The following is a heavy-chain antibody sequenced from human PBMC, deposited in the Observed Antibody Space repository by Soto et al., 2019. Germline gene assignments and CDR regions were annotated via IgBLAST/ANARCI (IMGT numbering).Heavy chain of an antibody. Sequence: SETLSLTCAVSGGSISSSNWWSWVRQPPGKGLEWIGEIYHSGSTNYNPSLKSRVTISVDKSKNQFSLKLSSVTAADTAVYYCARAGIAVAGTTPYYYYGMDVWGQGTTVTVSS. CDR2: IYHSGST. D-gene: IGHD6-19*01. V-gene: IGHV4-4*02. CDR3: ARAGIAVAGTTPYYYYGMDV. CDR1: GGSISSSNW. J-gene: IGHJ6*02.